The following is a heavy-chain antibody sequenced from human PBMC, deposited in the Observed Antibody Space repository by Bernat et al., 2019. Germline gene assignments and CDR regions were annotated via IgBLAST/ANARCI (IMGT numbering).Heavy chain of an antibody. CDR2: INAGNGDT. Sequence: QVQLVQSGAEVKKPGASVKVSCKASGYTFSGYAIHLVRQAPGQRLEWMGWINAGNGDTKYSQKFQGRVTITRDTSASTAYMELSSLRSEDTAVYSCARGYCSSTSCQYYFDFWGQGTLVTVSS. D-gene: IGHD2-2*01. J-gene: IGHJ4*02. CDR3: ARGYCSSTSCQYYFDF. V-gene: IGHV1-3*01. CDR1: GYTFSGYA.